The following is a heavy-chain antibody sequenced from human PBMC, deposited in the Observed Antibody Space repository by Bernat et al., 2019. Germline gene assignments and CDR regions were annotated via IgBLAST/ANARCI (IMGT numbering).Heavy chain of an antibody. CDR3: ARDHSAVHFDY. CDR1: GFTFSDYY. J-gene: IGHJ4*02. V-gene: IGHV3-11*06. Sequence: QVQLVESGGGLVKPGGSLRLSCAASGFTFSDYYMTWIRQAPGKGLEWVSYISSTGSATNYADSVKGRFTISRDNSKNTLYLQMNSLRAEDTAVYYCARDHSAVHFDYWGQGTLVTVSS. CDR2: ISSTGSAT. D-gene: IGHD6-6*01.